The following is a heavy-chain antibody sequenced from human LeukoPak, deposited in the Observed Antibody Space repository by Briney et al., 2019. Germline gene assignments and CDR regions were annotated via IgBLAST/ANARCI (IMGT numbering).Heavy chain of an antibody. CDR1: GFTFSNAW. CDR3: TTPTYYYYGMDV. J-gene: IGHJ6*02. Sequence: GGSLRLSRAASGFTFSNAWMSWVRQAPGKGLEWVGRIKSKTDGGTTDYAAPVKGRFTISRDDSKNTLYLQMNSLKTEDTAVYYCTTPTYYYYGMDVWGQGTTVTVSS. CDR2: IKSKTDGGTT. V-gene: IGHV3-15*01.